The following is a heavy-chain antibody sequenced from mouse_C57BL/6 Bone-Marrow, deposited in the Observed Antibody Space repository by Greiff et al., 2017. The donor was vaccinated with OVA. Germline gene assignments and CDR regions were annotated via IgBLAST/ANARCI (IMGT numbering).Heavy chain of an antibody. CDR2: ISYDGSN. V-gene: IGHV3-6*01. J-gene: IGHJ1*03. CDR3: ASPRLLRYWYFDV. CDR1: GYSITSCYY. D-gene: IGHD1-1*01. Sequence: ESGPGLVKPSQSLSLTCSVTGYSITSCYYCNWIRQFPGNNLEWIGYISYDGSNNYNPSLKNRISITRDTSRNQLFLKLKSVTTEDTATYYCASPRLLRYWYFDVWGTETTVTVSS.